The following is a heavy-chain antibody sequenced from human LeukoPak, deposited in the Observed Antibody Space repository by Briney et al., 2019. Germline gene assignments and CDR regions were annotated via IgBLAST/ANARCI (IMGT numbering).Heavy chain of an antibody. Sequence: ASVKVSCKASGYTFTSYDINWVRQATGQGLEWMGWINPNSGGTNYAQKFQGRVTMTRDTSISTAYMELSRLRSDDTAVYYCATAQGYYYGSGSLPYWGQGTLVTVSS. V-gene: IGHV1-2*02. J-gene: IGHJ4*02. CDR3: ATAQGYYYGSGSLPY. D-gene: IGHD3-10*01. CDR1: GYTFTSYD. CDR2: INPNSGGT.